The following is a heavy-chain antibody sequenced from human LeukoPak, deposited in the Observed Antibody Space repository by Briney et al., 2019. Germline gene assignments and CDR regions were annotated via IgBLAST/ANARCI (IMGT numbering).Heavy chain of an antibody. V-gene: IGHV4-30-2*01. CDR1: GGSISSGGYY. Sequence: SQTLSLTCTVSGGSISSGGYYWSWIRQPPGKGLEWIGYIYHSGSTYYNPSLKSRVTISVDRSKNQFSLKLSSVTAADTAVYYCARGGPQWLVRERKAFDIWGQGTMVTVSS. D-gene: IGHD6-19*01. J-gene: IGHJ3*02. CDR2: IYHSGST. CDR3: ARGGPQWLVRERKAFDI.